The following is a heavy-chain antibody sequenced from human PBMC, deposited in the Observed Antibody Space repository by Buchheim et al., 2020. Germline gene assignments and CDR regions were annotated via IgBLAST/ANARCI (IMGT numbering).Heavy chain of an antibody. CDR1: GFTFSGYN. CDR2: ISYDGSDQ. CDR3: VRDGSSSTWPLDY. V-gene: IGHV3-30-3*01. J-gene: IGHJ4*02. D-gene: IGHD6-13*01. Sequence: QVQLVESGGRVVQPGRSLSLSCAASGFTFSGYNMHWVRQAPGKGLEWVAIISYDGSDQYYADSVRGRFTISRDNSKNILYLHLDSPRAEDTAMYYCVRDGSSSTWPLDYWGQGTL.